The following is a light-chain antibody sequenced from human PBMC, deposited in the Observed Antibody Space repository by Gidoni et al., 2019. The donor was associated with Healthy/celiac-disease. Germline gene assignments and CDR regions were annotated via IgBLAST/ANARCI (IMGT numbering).Light chain of an antibody. V-gene: IGKV4-1*01. Sequence: DIVMTQSPDSLAVSLGETATINCKSSQSILYSSNNKNYLAWYQQRPGQSPKLLIYWASTRGSGVPDRCGGSGSGTGLTLTISSLQADDVAVYYCQQCYSTPFTFGPGTKVDIK. CDR1: QSILYSSNNKNY. CDR2: WAS. CDR3: QQCYSTPFT. J-gene: IGKJ3*01.